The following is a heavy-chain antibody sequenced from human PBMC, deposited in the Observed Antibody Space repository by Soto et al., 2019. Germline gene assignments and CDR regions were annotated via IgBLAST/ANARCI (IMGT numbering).Heavy chain of an antibody. V-gene: IGHV1-69*13. J-gene: IGHJ3*02. Sequence: GAAVKVSCKASGGTFSSYAVSWVRQAPGQGLEWMGGIIPIFGTANYAQKFQGRVTITADDYTSTAYMELSSLRSEDTAVYYCARREYYYDSSGYSLGAFDIWGQGTMVTVSS. CDR3: ARREYYYDSSGYSLGAFDI. D-gene: IGHD3-22*01. CDR2: IIPIFGTA. CDR1: GGTFSSYA.